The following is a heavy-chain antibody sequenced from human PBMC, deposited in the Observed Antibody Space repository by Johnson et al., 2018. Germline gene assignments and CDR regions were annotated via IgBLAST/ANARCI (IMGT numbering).Heavy chain of an antibody. CDR3: ARERRRINIVVVVKDSHGAFDS. Sequence: VQLVQSGGGLVHPGGSLRLSCAASGFTFSSYWMSWVRQAPGKGLEWVANIKQDGSEKYYVDSVKGRFTISKDNAKNSLYRQMNSLRAEDKDVYYCARERRRINIVVVVKDSHGAFDSWGQGTMVTVSS. CDR2: IKQDGSEK. V-gene: IGHV3-7*01. J-gene: IGHJ3*02. D-gene: IGHD3-22*01. CDR1: GFTFSSYW.